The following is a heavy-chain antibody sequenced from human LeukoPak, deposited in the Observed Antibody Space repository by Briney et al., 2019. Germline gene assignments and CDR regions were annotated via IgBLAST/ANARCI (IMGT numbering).Heavy chain of an antibody. J-gene: IGHJ3*02. D-gene: IGHD4-11*01. V-gene: IGHV1-69*05. CDR2: IIPIFGTA. Sequence: GASVKVSCKASGGTFSSYAISWVRQAPGQGPEWMGGIIPIFGTANYAQKFQGRVTITTDESTSTAYMELSSLRSEDTAVYYCARGTDYSNRHRRRFAFDIWGQGTMVTVSS. CDR3: ARGTDYSNRHRRRFAFDI. CDR1: GGTFSSYA.